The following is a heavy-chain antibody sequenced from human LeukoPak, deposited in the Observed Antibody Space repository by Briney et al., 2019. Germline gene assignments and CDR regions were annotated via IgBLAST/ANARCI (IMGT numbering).Heavy chain of an antibody. Sequence: GGSLRLSCAASGFTFSSYAMSWVRQAPGKGLEWVSAISGSGGSTYYVDSVKGRFTISRDNSKNTLYLQMNSLRAEDTAVYYCAKDYGDYVGLFDYWGQGTLVTVSS. CDR3: AKDYGDYVGLFDY. CDR2: ISGSGGST. J-gene: IGHJ4*02. CDR1: GFTFSSYA. D-gene: IGHD4-17*01. V-gene: IGHV3-23*01.